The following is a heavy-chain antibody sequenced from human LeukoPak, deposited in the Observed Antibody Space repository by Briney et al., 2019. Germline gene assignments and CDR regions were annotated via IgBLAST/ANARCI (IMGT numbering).Heavy chain of an antibody. CDR2: IWYDGSNE. CDR1: GFTFSRYG. V-gene: IGHV3-33*01. D-gene: IGHD3-10*01. CDR3: ARDYLADGSGSYGFY. J-gene: IGHJ4*02. Sequence: GGSLRLSCAASGFTFSRYGMHWVRQAPGKGLEWVAIIWYDGSNEYYADSVKGRFTISRDNSKNTLFLQMNSLRAEDTAVYYCARDYLADGSGSYGFYWGQGTLVTVSS.